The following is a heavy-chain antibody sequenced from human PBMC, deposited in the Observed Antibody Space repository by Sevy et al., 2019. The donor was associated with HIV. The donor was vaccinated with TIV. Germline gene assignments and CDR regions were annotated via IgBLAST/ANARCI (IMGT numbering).Heavy chain of an antibody. J-gene: IGHJ5*02. CDR3: ARLAVVSGRFDP. V-gene: IGHV3-7*03. D-gene: IGHD3-10*01. Sequence: GGSLRLSCAASGFIFSTYWMSWVRQAPGKGLEWVANINQGGTESHYVDSVKGRFTISRDNAQNSLYLQMNSLRADDMAVYYCARLAVVSGRFDPWGQGALVTVSS. CDR2: INQGGTES. CDR1: GFIFSTYW.